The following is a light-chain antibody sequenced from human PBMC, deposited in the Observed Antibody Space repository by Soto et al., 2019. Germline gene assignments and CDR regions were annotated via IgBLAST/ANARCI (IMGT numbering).Light chain of an antibody. CDR3: CSYAGSSTFYV. CDR2: EGS. Sequence: QSALTQPASVSGSPGQSITISCTGTSRDVGIYNLVSWYQQHPGKAPKLMIYEGSKRPSGVSNRFSGSKSGNTASLTISGLQAEDEADYYCCSYAGSSTFYVFGTGTKLTVL. V-gene: IGLV2-23*01. CDR1: SRDVGIYNL. J-gene: IGLJ1*01.